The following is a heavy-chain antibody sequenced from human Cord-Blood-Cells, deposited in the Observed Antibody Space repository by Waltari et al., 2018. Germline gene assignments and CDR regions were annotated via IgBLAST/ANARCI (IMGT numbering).Heavy chain of an antibody. J-gene: IGHJ4*02. V-gene: IGHV3-23*01. CDR1: GFTVSSYA. CDR3: AKDKGYGSGSYFDY. CDR2: ISGSGGST. Sequence: EVQLLESGGGLVQPGGSLRLSCAASGFTVSSYAMGWVRQAPGKGLEWVSAISGSGGSTYYADSVKGRFTISRDNSKNTLYLQMNSLRAEDTAVYYCAKDKGYGSGSYFDYWGQGTLVTVSS. D-gene: IGHD3-10*01.